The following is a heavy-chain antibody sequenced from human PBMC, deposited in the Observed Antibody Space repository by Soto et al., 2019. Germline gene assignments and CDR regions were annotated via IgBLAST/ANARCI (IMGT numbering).Heavy chain of an antibody. CDR3: GGGSFYASKGITNYHNYGIEV. D-gene: IGHD3-3*01. CDR2: ISPYNDYT. V-gene: IGHV1-18*01. J-gene: IGHJ6*01. Sequence: QVQLVQSGAEVKKPGASVKVLCKASGYTFISYGVNWVRQAPGRGLEWMGLISPYNDYTFYSQNLQGRVIMNTHTSPNTAYMELLGLRPDATAVYQCGGGSFYASKGITNYHNYGIEVWGQGTTVTVSS. CDR1: GYTFISYG.